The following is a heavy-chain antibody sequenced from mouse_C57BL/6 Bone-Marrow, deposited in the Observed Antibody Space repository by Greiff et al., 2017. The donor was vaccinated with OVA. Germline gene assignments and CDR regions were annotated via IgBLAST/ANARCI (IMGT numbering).Heavy chain of an antibody. CDR3: TRIYYDYDDRFAY. CDR2: IDPENGDT. CDR1: GFNIKDDY. J-gene: IGHJ3*01. D-gene: IGHD2-4*01. Sequence: EVKLQESGAELVRPGASVKLSCTASGFNIKDDYMHWVKQRPEQGLEWIGWIDPENGDTEYASKFQGKATITADTSSNTAYLQHSSLTYVDTAVYYCTRIYYDYDDRFAYWGQGTLVTVSA. V-gene: IGHV14-4*01.